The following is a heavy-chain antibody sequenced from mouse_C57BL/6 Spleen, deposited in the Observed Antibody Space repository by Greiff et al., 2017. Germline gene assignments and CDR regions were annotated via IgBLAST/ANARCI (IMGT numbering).Heavy chain of an antibody. D-gene: IGHD2-12*01. Sequence: EVKLMESGGGLVQPGGSMKLSCAASGFTFSDAWMDWVRQSPENGLEWVAEIRNKANNHATYYAESLKGRFTISRDDSKSSVYLQMNSLRAEDTGIYYCSYYNWYFDVWGTGTTVTVSS. V-gene: IGHV6-6*01. CDR1: GFTFSDAW. J-gene: IGHJ1*03. CDR2: IRNKANNHAT. CDR3: SYYNWYFDV.